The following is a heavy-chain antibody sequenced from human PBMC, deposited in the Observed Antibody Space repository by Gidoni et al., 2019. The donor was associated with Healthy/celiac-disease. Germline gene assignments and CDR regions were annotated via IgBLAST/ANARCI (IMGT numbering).Heavy chain of an antibody. CDR3: ARIEAHYYYYGMDV. J-gene: IGHJ6*02. CDR1: GFTFRSYW. Sequence: EVQLVESGGGLVQPGGSLRLSCAAYGFTFRSYWMSWVRQAQGKGLEWVANIKQDGSEKYYVDSVKGRFTISRDNAKNSLYLQMNSLRAEDTAVYYCARIEAHYYYYGMDVWGQGTTVTVSS. V-gene: IGHV3-7*01. CDR2: IKQDGSEK.